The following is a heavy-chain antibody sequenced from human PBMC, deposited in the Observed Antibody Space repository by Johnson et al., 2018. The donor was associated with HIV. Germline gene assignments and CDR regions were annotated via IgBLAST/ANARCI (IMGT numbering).Heavy chain of an antibody. Sequence: QVLLVESGGGVVQPGMSLRLSCAASGFTFSTYGMHWVRQAPGKGLEWVAVISYDGSNEYYVESVKGRFTISRDNSKNTLYLQMNSLRAEDTAVYYCARKVVVVAAAAGDAFDIWGQGTMVTVSS. CDR1: GFTFSTYG. CDR2: ISYDGSNE. D-gene: IGHD2-15*01. J-gene: IGHJ3*02. V-gene: IGHV3-30*03. CDR3: ARKVVVVAAAAGDAFDI.